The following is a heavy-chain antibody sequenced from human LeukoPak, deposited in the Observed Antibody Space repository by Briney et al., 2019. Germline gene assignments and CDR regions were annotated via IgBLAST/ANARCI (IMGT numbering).Heavy chain of an antibody. D-gene: IGHD3-22*01. Sequence: ASVKVSCKASGYTFTGYHMHWVRQAPGQGLEWMGWINPHTGGTNYAQKFQGRVTMTRDTSISTVYMELSRLRSDDTAVFFCARGYYDSSDFEYFQHWGQGTLVTVSS. J-gene: IGHJ1*01. CDR1: GYTFTGYH. V-gene: IGHV1-2*02. CDR2: INPHTGGT. CDR3: ARGYYDSSDFEYFQH.